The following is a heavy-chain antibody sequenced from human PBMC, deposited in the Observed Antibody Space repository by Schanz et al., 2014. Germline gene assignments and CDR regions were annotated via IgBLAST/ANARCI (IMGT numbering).Heavy chain of an antibody. Sequence: QVQLVQSGAEVKKPGASVKVSCKASGYTFTSYYMHWVRQAPGQGLEWMGIINPSGGSTSYAQKFQGRVTMTRDTSTRPVYMELSSLRSEDTAVYYCARVDYGGHFDYWGRGTLVTVSS. D-gene: IGHD4-17*01. J-gene: IGHJ4*02. CDR2: INPSGGST. CDR1: GYTFTSYY. CDR3: ARVDYGGHFDY. V-gene: IGHV1-46*03.